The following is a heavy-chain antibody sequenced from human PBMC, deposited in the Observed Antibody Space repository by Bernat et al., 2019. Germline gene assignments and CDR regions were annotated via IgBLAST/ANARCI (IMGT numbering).Heavy chain of an antibody. D-gene: IGHD3-3*01. CDR1: GGSFSGYY. J-gene: IGHJ3*02. Sequence: QVQLQQWGAGLLKPSETLSLSCAVYGGSFSGYYWSWIRQPPGKGLEWIGEINHSGSANYNPSLKSRVTISVDTSKKQFTLKLTSVTAADTAVYYCARDVGRWSAEEDAFDIWGQGTMVTVSS. CDR2: INHSGSA. V-gene: IGHV4-34*01. CDR3: ARDVGRWSAEEDAFDI.